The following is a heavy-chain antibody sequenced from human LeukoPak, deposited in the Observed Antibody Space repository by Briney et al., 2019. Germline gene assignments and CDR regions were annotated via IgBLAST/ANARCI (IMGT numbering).Heavy chain of an antibody. J-gene: IGHJ4*02. CDR1: GESFNNYY. CDR2: INNLGNT. V-gene: IGHV4-34*01. D-gene: IGHD1-1*01. CDR3: ARGGTWPTRLDF. Sequence: SETLSLTCAVNGESFNNYYWNWIRQSPGKGLEWIGEINNLGNTNYNPSLKSRVTMSVDPSRNQVPLNMSSLTAADTAVYFCARGGTWPTRLDFWGQGTLVTVSS.